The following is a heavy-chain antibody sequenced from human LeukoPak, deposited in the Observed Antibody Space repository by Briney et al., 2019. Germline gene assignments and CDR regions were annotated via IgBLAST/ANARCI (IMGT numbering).Heavy chain of an antibody. D-gene: IGHD1-26*01. J-gene: IGHJ6*02. CDR1: GGPISSYY. CDR3: ARTFSESYYYYGMDV. V-gene: IGHV4-59*01. CDR2: MCYSGRT. Sequence: SETLSLTCTVSGGPISSYYWSWIRQPPGKGLEWIGYMCYSGRTNYNPSLKSRVTISVDTSKNQFSLKLSSVTAADTAVYYCARTFSESYYYYGMDVWGQGTTATVSS.